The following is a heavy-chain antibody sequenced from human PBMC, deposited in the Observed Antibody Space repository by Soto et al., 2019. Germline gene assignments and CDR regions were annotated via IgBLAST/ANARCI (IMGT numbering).Heavy chain of an antibody. CDR3: AKPRSGSYYYGMDV. CDR2: MNPNSGNT. D-gene: IGHD3-3*01. CDR1: GYTFTSYD. V-gene: IGHV1-8*01. J-gene: IGHJ6*02. Sequence: QVQLVQSGAEVKKPGASVKVSCKASGYTFTSYDINWVRQATGQGLEWMGWMNPNSGNTGYAQKFQGRVTMTRNTSISTANMELSSLRSEATAVYYCAKPRSGSYYYGMDVWGQGTAVTVSS.